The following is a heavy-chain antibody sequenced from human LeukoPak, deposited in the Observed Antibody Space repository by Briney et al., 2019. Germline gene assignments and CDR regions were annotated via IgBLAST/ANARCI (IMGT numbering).Heavy chain of an antibody. J-gene: IGHJ4*02. CDR2: IYYSGST. Sequence: PSETLSLTCTVSGGSISSSSYYWGWIRQPPGKGLEWIGSIYYSGSTYYNPSLKSRVTISVDTSKNQFSLKLSSVTAADTAVYYCARVIVATSYYFDYWGQGTLVTVSS. D-gene: IGHD5-12*01. CDR3: ARVIVATSYYFDY. CDR1: GGSISSSSYY. V-gene: IGHV4-39*01.